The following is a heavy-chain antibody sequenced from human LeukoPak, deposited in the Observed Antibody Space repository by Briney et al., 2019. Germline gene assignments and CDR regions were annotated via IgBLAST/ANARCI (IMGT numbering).Heavy chain of an antibody. Sequence: SETLSLTCAVYGGPFGVYYWSWVRQPPGKGLEWIGEINHSGSTNYSPSLKSRVTMSVDTSKNHFSLKLSSVTAADTAVYYCAGPGAGDLDYWGQGTLVTVSS. CDR1: GGPFGVYY. CDR2: INHSGST. D-gene: IGHD3-10*01. J-gene: IGHJ4*02. CDR3: AGPGAGDLDY. V-gene: IGHV4-34*01.